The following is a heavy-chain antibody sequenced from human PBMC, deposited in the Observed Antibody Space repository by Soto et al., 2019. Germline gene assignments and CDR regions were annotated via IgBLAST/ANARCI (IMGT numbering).Heavy chain of an antibody. CDR1: GFTFSSYW. J-gene: IGHJ4*02. CDR3: ATDTYCPATCHQGHGN. V-gene: IGHV3-7*01. D-gene: IGHD2-8*02. Sequence: EVQLVESGGDLVQPGGSLRLSCAASGFTFSSYWMTWVRQSPGKGLEWVASMNQHGSDIQYVDSVKGRFTISRDNANNSLFLQMNSLRAEDTAVYYCATDTYCPATCHQGHGNWGQGTLVTVSS. CDR2: MNQHGSDI.